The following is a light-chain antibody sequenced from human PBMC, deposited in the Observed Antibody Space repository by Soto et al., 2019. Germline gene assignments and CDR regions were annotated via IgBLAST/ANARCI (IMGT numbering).Light chain of an antibody. J-gene: IGKJ3*01. Sequence: DIVMTQSPLSLPVTPGEPASISCRSSQSLLNSNGYNYLDWYLQKPGQSPQLRIYLGSNRASGVTDRFSVSGSGTDFTLKISRVEAEDVGVYYCMPALQTTFAFGPGTKVDIK. CDR2: LGS. V-gene: IGKV2-28*01. CDR1: QSLLNSNGYNY. CDR3: MPALQTTFA.